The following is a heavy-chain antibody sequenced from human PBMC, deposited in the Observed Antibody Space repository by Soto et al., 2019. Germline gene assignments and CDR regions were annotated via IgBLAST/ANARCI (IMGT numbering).Heavy chain of an antibody. Sequence: QVQLVESGGGVVQPGRSLRLSCAASGFTFSSYGMHWVRQAPGKGLEWVAVIWYDGSNKYYADSVKGRFTISRDNSKNTLYLQMNSLRAEDTAVYYCAREIMGVKPTDYYFDYWGQGTLVTVSS. D-gene: IGHD2-8*01. V-gene: IGHV3-33*01. CDR1: GFTFSSYG. CDR3: AREIMGVKPTDYYFDY. CDR2: IWYDGSNK. J-gene: IGHJ4*02.